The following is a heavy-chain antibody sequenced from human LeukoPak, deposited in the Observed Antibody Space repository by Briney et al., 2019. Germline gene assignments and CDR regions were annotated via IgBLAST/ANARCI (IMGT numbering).Heavy chain of an antibody. CDR1: GYTFTGYY. Sequence: ASVKVSCKASGYTFTGYYMHWVRQAPGQGLEWMGWINPNSGGTNYAQKFQGRVTMTRDTSISTAYMELSRLRSDDTAVYYCARDRAYCSSTSSPYDAFDIWGPGTMVTVSS. V-gene: IGHV1-2*02. CDR3: ARDRAYCSSTSSPYDAFDI. CDR2: INPNSGGT. D-gene: IGHD2-2*01. J-gene: IGHJ3*02.